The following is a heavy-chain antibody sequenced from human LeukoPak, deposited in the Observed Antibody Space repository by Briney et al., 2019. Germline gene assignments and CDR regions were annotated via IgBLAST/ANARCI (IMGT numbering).Heavy chain of an antibody. CDR2: ISYDGGNK. CDR1: GFTFSSYA. CDR3: ARDTPSGLKMIQWLVFAFDT. Sequence: GGSLRLSCAASGFTFSSYAMHWVRQAPGKGLEGVAVISYDGGNKYYADSVKGRFTISRDNSKNTLYLQMNSLRAEDTAVYYCARDTPSGLKMIQWLVFAFDTWGQGTMVTVSS. V-gene: IGHV3-30*04. J-gene: IGHJ3*02. D-gene: IGHD6-19*01.